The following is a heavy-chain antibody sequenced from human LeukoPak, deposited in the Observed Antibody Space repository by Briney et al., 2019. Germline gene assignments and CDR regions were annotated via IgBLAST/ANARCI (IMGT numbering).Heavy chain of an antibody. CDR2: ISSSSSTI. D-gene: IGHD1-26*01. CDR3: AREATATPNYQYYYYMDV. Sequence: PGGSLRLSCAASGFTFSSYSMNWVRQAPGKGLEWVSYISSSSSTIYYADSVKGRFTISRDNAKNSLYLQMNSLRAEDTAVYYCAREATATPNYQYYYYMDVWGKGTTVTVSS. J-gene: IGHJ6*03. V-gene: IGHV3-48*01. CDR1: GFTFSSYS.